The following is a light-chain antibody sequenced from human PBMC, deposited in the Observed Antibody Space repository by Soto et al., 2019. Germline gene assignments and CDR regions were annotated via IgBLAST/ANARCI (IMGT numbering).Light chain of an antibody. CDR1: QSISTI. V-gene: IGKV3-15*01. CDR3: QQYNNWPIT. CDR2: GAS. J-gene: IGKJ5*01. Sequence: VLTQSPATLSVSPGARATSSCRASQSISTILAWYQHKPGQPPTLLIYGASTRATGIPDRFSGGGSGTEFTLTISSLQSEDFAVYYCQQYNNWPITFGQGTRLEIK.